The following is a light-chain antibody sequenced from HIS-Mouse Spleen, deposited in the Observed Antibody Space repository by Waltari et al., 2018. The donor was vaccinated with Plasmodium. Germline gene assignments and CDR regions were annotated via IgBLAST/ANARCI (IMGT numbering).Light chain of an antibody. Sequence: QSALTQPASVSGSPGQSITISCTGTSSAVGSYNLVSWYQQHPGKAPKLMIYEGSKRSSGVSNRFSGSKSGNTASLTISGLQAEDEADYYCCSYAGSSTLVFGGGTKLTVL. J-gene: IGLJ2*01. V-gene: IGLV2-23*01. CDR3: CSYAGSSTLV. CDR1: SSAVGSYNL. CDR2: EGS.